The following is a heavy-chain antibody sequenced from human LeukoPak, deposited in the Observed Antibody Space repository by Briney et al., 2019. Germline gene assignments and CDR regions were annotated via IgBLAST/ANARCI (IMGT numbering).Heavy chain of an antibody. Sequence: SETLSLTCAVYGGSFSGYYWSWIRQPPGKGLEWIGEINHSGSTNYNPSLKSRVSISVDTSKNQFSLKLSSVTAADTAVYYCARGRGTAAAGTFDYWGQGTLVTVSS. CDR1: GGSFSGYY. D-gene: IGHD6-13*01. CDR3: ARGRGTAAAGTFDY. J-gene: IGHJ4*02. CDR2: INHSGST. V-gene: IGHV4-34*01.